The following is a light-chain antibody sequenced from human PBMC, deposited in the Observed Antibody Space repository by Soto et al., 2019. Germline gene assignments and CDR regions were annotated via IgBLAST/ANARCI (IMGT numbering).Light chain of an antibody. Sequence: QSVLAQPASVSGSPGQSITISCTGTTSDFGFYNYVSWYQHHPGKAPKLLIYEVTNRHSGVSNRFSGSKSGNTASLTISGLQAEDEADYYCSSYTSSTDYVFGTGTKVT. CDR2: EVT. J-gene: IGLJ1*01. CDR1: TSDFGFYNY. CDR3: SSYTSSTDYV. V-gene: IGLV2-14*01.